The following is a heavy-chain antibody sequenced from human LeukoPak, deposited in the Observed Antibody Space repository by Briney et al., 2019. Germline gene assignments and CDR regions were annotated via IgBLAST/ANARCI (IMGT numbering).Heavy chain of an antibody. V-gene: IGHV4-59*12. Sequence: SETLSLTCTVSGGSISSYYWSWIRQPPGKGLEWIGYIYYSGSTNYNPSLKSRVTISVDTSKNQFSLKLSSVTAADTAVYYCARVPSSGWYGSIDYWGQGTLVTVSS. J-gene: IGHJ4*02. D-gene: IGHD6-19*01. CDR3: ARVPSSGWYGSIDY. CDR2: IYYSGST. CDR1: GGSISSYY.